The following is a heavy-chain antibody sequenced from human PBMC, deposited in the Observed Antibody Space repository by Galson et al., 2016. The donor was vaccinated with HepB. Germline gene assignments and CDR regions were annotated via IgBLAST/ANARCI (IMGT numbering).Heavy chain of an antibody. D-gene: IGHD7-27*01. CDR2: IYNSGST. Sequence: TLSLTCTVSGDSMTSGNYYWSWIRQPAGKGLEWIGRIYNSGSTNYNPSLESRVTISIDTSKNLFSLKLRSVSAADTAVYFRARGGTGVMATMEFYYWGQGARVTVSS. CDR3: ARGGTGVMATMEFYY. J-gene: IGHJ4*02. V-gene: IGHV4-61*02. CDR1: GDSMTSGNYY.